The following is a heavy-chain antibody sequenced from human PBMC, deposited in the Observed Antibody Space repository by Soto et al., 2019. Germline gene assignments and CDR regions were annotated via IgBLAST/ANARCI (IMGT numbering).Heavy chain of an antibody. CDR1: GFMFDNYG. D-gene: IGHD3-10*01. J-gene: IGHJ4*02. CDR2: ISSSGVDT. Sequence: PGGSLRLSCAASGFMFDNYGMNWVRQAPGKGLEWVSGISSSGVDTYHADSVKGRFTISRDNSKNMLYLQMNSLRAEDMAVYYCAKDVSGSYNHFDYWGQGTLVTVSS. CDR3: AKDVSGSYNHFDY. V-gene: IGHV3-23*01.